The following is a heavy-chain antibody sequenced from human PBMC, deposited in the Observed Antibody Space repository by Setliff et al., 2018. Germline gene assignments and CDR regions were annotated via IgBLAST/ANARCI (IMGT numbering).Heavy chain of an antibody. J-gene: IGHJ6*02. Sequence: SETLSLTCTASGGSISPYFWSWIRQSPGKGLEWIGSIYHNGNTNFNPSLKTRVTMSVDTSKNQFSLNLRSVTAADSAVYYCARDRTAYSYGLDVWGQGTTVTVSS. CDR3: ARDRTAYSYGLDV. CDR2: IYHNGNT. V-gene: IGHV4-59*01. D-gene: IGHD5-18*01. CDR1: GGSISPYF.